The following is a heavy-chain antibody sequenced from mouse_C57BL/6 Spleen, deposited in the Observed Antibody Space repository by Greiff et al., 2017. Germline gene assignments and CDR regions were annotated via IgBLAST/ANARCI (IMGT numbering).Heavy chain of an antibody. Sequence: EVQLQQSGPELVKPGASVKISCKASGYTFTDYYMNWVKQSHGKSLEWIGDINPNNGGTSYNQKFKGKATLTVDKSSSTAYMELRSLTSEYSAVYYCARGGRWLLRYFDVWGTGTTVTVSS. D-gene: IGHD2-3*01. CDR3: ARGGRWLLRYFDV. J-gene: IGHJ1*03. CDR2: INPNNGGT. CDR1: GYTFTDYY. V-gene: IGHV1-26*01.